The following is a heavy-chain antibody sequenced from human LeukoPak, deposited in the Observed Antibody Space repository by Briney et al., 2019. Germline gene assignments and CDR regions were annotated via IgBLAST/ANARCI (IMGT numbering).Heavy chain of an antibody. Sequence: GGSLRLSCAASGFTFSSYGMQWVRQAPGKGLEWVAFIRYDGGDKYYADSVKGRFTISRDNSKNALYLQMNSLRAEDTAVYYCAEDLGNSFDYWGQGTLVTVSS. J-gene: IGHJ4*02. CDR2: IRYDGGDK. CDR3: AEDLGNSFDY. D-gene: IGHD4-23*01. V-gene: IGHV3-30*02. CDR1: GFTFSSYG.